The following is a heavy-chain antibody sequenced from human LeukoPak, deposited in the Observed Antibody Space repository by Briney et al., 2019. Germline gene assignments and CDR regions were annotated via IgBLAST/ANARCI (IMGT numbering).Heavy chain of an antibody. V-gene: IGHV3-48*02. CDR1: GFPFSSYV. CDR2: INHNGEMI. Sequence: TGGSLRLSCAASGFPFSSYVMSWVRQAPGKGLEWVSYINHNGEMIYYPDFAKGRFTISRDNGKNSLYLQMNSLRDEDTAVYYCARDSDWAFASWGQGTRVTVSS. CDR3: ARDSDWAFAS. D-gene: IGHD6-19*01. J-gene: IGHJ4*02.